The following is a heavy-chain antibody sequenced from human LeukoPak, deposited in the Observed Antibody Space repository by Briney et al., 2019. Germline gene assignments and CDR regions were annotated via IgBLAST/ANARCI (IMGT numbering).Heavy chain of an antibody. V-gene: IGHV1-46*01. CDR1: GFTFTNYY. J-gene: IGHJ4*02. CDR3: AREESGGFFDY. Sequence: ASVKVSCKASGFTFTNYYMHWVRQAPGQGLEWMGLINPTGSGTNYAQKFRGRVTMTRDTSTTTVYMELSSLRSEDTAVYYCAREESGGFFDYWGQGTLVTVSS. D-gene: IGHD2-8*02. CDR2: INPTGSGT.